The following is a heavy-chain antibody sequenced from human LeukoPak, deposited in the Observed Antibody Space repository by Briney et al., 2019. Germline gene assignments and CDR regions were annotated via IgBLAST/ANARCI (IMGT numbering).Heavy chain of an antibody. J-gene: IGHJ4*02. V-gene: IGHV3-30-3*01. Sequence: PGGSLRLSCAASGFTFSSYAMHWVRQAPGKGLEWVAVISYDGSNKYYADSVKGRFTISRDNAKNTLYLQMNSLRAEDTAVYYCARTILGVQRGSGSYYPYWGQGTLVTVSS. D-gene: IGHD3-10*01. CDR3: ARTILGVQRGSGSYYPY. CDR1: GFTFSSYA. CDR2: ISYDGSNK.